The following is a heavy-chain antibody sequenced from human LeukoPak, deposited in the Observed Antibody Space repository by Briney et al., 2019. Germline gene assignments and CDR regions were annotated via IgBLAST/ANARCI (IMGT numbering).Heavy chain of an antibody. CDR1: GFTFSSYA. J-gene: IGHJ5*01. CDR2: SGHSDGTT. Sequence: GGSLRLSCAASGFTFSSYAMNWVRQAPGKGLEWVSSGHSDGTTYYADSVKGRFTVSRDNSKNTLSLQMNSLRAEDTAVYYCAKGSRIAARPTIWFDSWGQGTLVTVSS. CDR3: AKGSRIAARPTIWFDS. D-gene: IGHD6-6*01. V-gene: IGHV3-23*01.